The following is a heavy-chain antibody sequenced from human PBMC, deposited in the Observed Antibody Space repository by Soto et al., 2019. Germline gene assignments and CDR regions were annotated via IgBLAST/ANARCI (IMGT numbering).Heavy chain of an antibody. CDR1: GGSISSSSYY. Sequence: PSETLSLTCTVSGGSISSSSYYWGWLRQPPGKGLEWIGSIYYSGSTYYNPSLKSRVTISVDTSKNQFSLKLSSVTAADTAVYYCASLGAAGIIKNYYYGGMDVWGQGTTVTVSS. J-gene: IGHJ6*02. CDR3: ASLGAAGIIKNYYYGGMDV. CDR2: IYYSGST. D-gene: IGHD2-21*01. V-gene: IGHV4-39*01.